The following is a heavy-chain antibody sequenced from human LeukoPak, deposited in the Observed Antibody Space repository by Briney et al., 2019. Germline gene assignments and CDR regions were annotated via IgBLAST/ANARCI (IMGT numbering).Heavy chain of an antibody. CDR3: ARRGQAAGSKGAFDY. Sequence: SETLSLTCTVSGGSISSGSYYWGWIRQPPGKGLEWVGSIDYSGTTYYNPSLKSRVTISVDTSKNQFSLKLSSVTAADTALYYCARRGQAAGSKGAFDYWGQGTLVTVSS. V-gene: IGHV4-39*01. CDR2: IDYSGTT. CDR1: GGSISSGSYY. J-gene: IGHJ4*02. D-gene: IGHD6-13*01.